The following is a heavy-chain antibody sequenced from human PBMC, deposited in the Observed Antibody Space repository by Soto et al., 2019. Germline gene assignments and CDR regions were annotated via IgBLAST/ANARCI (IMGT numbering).Heavy chain of an antibody. CDR3: ARWVGATSFDY. CDR2: IYYSGST. J-gene: IGHJ4*02. CDR1: GGSISSGGYS. Sequence: SETLSLTCTVSGGSISSGGYSWSWIRQQPGKGLEWIGYIYYSGSTYYNPSLKSRVTISVDTSKNQFSLKLSSVTAADTAVYYCARWVGATSFDYWGQGTLVTVSS. D-gene: IGHD1-26*01. V-gene: IGHV4-31*03.